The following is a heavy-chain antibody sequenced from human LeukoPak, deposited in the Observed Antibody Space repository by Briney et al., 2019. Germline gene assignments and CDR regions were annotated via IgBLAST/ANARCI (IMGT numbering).Heavy chain of an antibody. CDR2: INHSGST. J-gene: IGHJ4*02. V-gene: IGHV4-34*01. CDR1: GFTFSSYW. Sequence: PGGSLRLSCAASGFTFSSYWMSWVRQPPGKGLEWIGEINHSGSTNYNPSLKSRVTISVDTSKNQFSLKLSSVTAADTAVYYCARGRWGTTIFHFDYWGQGTLVTVSS. D-gene: IGHD3-3*01. CDR3: ARGRWGTTIFHFDY.